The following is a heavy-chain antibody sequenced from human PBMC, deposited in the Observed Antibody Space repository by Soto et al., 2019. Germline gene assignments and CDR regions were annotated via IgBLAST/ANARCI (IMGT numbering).Heavy chain of an antibody. J-gene: IGHJ5*02. CDR2: ISSSSSTI. Sequence: GSLRLSCAASGFTFSSYSMNWVRQAPGKVLEWVSYISSSSSTIYYADSVKGRFTISRDNAKNSLYLQMNSLRAEDTAVYYCAREEGLLNWFDPWGQGTLVTVSS. CDR1: GFTFSSYS. V-gene: IGHV3-48*01. D-gene: IGHD1-26*01. CDR3: AREEGLLNWFDP.